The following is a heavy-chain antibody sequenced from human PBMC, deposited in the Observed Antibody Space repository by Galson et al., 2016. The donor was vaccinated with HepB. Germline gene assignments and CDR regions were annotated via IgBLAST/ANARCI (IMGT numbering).Heavy chain of an antibody. V-gene: IGHV3-53*01. J-gene: IGHJ4*02. CDR1: GFTVSGNY. CDR3: ARDGTAAAVPTFDY. CDR2: IYTAGNT. D-gene: IGHD6-25*01. Sequence: SLRLSCAVSGFTVSGNYMGWVRQTPGKGLEWVSVIYTAGNTYYADSVKGRFTISRDNSKNTLYLQMNSLRAEDTAVYYCARDGTAAAVPTFDYWGRGTLVTVSS.